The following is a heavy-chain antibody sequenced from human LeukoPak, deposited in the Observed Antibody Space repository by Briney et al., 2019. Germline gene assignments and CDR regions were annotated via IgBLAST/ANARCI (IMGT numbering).Heavy chain of an antibody. J-gene: IGHJ3*02. CDR2: ISTSGDNT. CDR3: AKGSKQWLIPPDAFDI. V-gene: IGHV3-23*01. D-gene: IGHD6-19*01. Sequence: GGSLRFSCAASGFTFSNYAMSWVRQAPGKGLVWVSTISTSGDNTYYADSVKGRFTISRDNSKNTLYLQMNSLRAEDTAVYYCAKGSKQWLIPPDAFDIWGQGTMVTVSS. CDR1: GFTFSNYA.